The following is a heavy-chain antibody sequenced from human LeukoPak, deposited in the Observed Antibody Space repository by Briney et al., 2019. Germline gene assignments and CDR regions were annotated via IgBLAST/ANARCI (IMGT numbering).Heavy chain of an antibody. V-gene: IGHV3-21*01. D-gene: IGHD3-22*01. CDR2: ISSSSSYI. J-gene: IGHJ4*02. Sequence: GGSLRLSCAASGFTFSSYSTNWVRQAPGKGLEWVSSISSSSSYIYYADSVKGRFTISRDNAKNSLYLQMNSLRAEDTAVYYCARDDDSSGTFDYWGQGTLVTVSS. CDR3: ARDDDSSGTFDY. CDR1: GFTFSSYS.